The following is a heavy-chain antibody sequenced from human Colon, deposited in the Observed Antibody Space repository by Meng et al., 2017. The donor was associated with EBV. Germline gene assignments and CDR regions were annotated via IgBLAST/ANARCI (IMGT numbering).Heavy chain of an antibody. CDR1: GFSFSDYY. CDR2: ITNKFKKYTT. Sequence: VHLVESGGALVQPGGSLRLSCAASGFSFSDYYMDWVRQAPGKGLEWAGRITNKFKKYTTQYAASVKGRFTISRDDSNYSLYLQMTYLGTEDTAIYYCVRDNWGLDYWGPGTLVTVSS. D-gene: IGHD7-27*01. CDR3: VRDNWGLDY. J-gene: IGHJ4*02. V-gene: IGHV3-72*01.